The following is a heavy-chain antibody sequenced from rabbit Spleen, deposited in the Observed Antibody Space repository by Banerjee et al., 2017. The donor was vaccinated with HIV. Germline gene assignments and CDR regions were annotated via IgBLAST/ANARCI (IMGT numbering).Heavy chain of an antibody. D-gene: IGHD8-1*01. V-gene: IGHV1S45*01. J-gene: IGHJ6*01. CDR3: ARDTGTSFSTYGMDL. Sequence: QQQLEESGGGLVKPGGTLTLTCKASGIDFSSHYYMCWVRQAPGKGLEWIACTAGGTSTFTYYASWAKGRFTCSKASSTTVTLQMTSLTAADTATYFCARDTGTSFSTYGMDLWGQGTLVTVS. CDR2: TAGGTSTFT. CDR1: GIDFSSHYY.